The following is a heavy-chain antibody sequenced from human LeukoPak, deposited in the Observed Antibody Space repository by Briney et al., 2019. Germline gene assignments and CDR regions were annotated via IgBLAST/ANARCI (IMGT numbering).Heavy chain of an antibody. J-gene: IGHJ4*02. V-gene: IGHV4-59*12. D-gene: IGHD4-17*01. CDR2: IYYSGST. CDR1: GGSISSYY. CDR3: ARVTGYGDLLT. Sequence: SETLSLTCTVSGGSISSYYWSWIRQPPGKGLEWIGYIYYSGSTYYNPSLKSRVTISVDTSKNQFSLKLSSVTAADTAVYYCARVTGYGDLLTWGQGTLVTVSS.